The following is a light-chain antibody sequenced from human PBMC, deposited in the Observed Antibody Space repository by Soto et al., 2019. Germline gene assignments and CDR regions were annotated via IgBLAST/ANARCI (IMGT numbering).Light chain of an antibody. J-gene: IGKJ1*01. CDR2: GAS. V-gene: IGKV3-20*01. CDR1: QMFTKNN. CDR3: QHYNTYPWT. Sequence: EIVLTQSPGTLSLSPGERATLSCSASQMFTKNNLNWYQQKPGQAPRLLIYGASIRATGIPDRFSGSGSETDFTLTISRLEPEDFATYYCQHYNTYPWTFGQGTKVDI.